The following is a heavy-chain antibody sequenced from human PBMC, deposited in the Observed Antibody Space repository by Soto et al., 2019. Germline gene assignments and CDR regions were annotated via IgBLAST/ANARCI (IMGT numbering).Heavy chain of an antibody. CDR1: GFTFSSYS. CDR2: ISSSSSYI. V-gene: IGHV3-21*01. CDR3: ARPPTTVTTNYLDY. J-gene: IGHJ4*02. Sequence: GGSLRLSCAASGFTFSSYSMNWVRQAPGKGLEWVSSISSSSSYIYYADSVKGRFTISRDNAKNSLYLQMNSLRAEDTAVYYCARPPTTVTTNYLDYWGQGTLVTVSS. D-gene: IGHD4-17*01.